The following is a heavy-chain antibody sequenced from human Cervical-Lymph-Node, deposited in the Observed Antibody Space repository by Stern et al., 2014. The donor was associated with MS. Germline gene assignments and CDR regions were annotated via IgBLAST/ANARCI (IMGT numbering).Heavy chain of an antibody. V-gene: IGHV3-11*01. CDR1: GFSFSDFY. CDR3: ARAKTVMTTTIGIGY. J-gene: IGHJ4*02. CDR2: IRGSGNTI. Sequence: VQLVESGGGLVKPGGSLRLSCAASGFSFSDFYMSWIRQAPGKGLEWLSFIRGSGNTIYYADSVKGRFTVSRDNAKGAMYLHMNSLRADDTAVYYCARAKTVMTTTIGIGYWGQGTLVTVSS. D-gene: IGHD3-16*01.